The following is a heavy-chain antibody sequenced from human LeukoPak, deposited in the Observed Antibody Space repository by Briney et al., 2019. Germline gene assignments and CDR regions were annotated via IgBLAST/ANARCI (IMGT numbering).Heavy chain of an antibody. V-gene: IGHV4-39*02. J-gene: IGHJ4*02. CDR3: ARDANYRDRSGYPSTFDF. CDR1: GDTISSSRFF. D-gene: IGHD6-19*01. Sequence: PSETLSLTCTVSGDTISSSRFFWAWIRQPPGKGLEWIASLSDRGSPKYSPSFRSRVPIFTDTAKNQLSLNLKSVTAADTAVYYCARDANYRDRSGYPSTFDFWGQGILVTVSS. CDR2: LSDRGSP.